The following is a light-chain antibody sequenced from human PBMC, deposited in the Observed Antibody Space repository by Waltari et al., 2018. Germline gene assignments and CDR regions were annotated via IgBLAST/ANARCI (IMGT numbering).Light chain of an antibody. CDR1: QSVSSH. CDR2: DAS. V-gene: IGKV3-11*01. J-gene: IGKJ3*01. Sequence: EIVLTQSPATLSLYPGKSATLSCRASQSVSSHLACYQQKPGQAPRLLIYDASIRATGIPVRFSGSGSGTDFTLTISSLEPEDSAVYYCQQRYNSFTFGPGTKVDIK. CDR3: QQRYNSFT.